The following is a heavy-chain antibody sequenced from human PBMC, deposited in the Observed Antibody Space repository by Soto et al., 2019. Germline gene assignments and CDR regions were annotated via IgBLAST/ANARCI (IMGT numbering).Heavy chain of an antibody. J-gene: IGHJ4*02. CDR1: GFSFRSYW. V-gene: IGHV3-74*01. D-gene: IGHD3-9*01. Sequence: EVQLVESGGGLVQSGGSLGLSCEASGFSFRSYWMHWVRQAPGKGLVWVARISSDGSSTTYADSANGRFTISRDNAANTLYLQMSSLRAEDTAVYYCAREYYGVLTGYYNDYWGQGTLVTVSS. CDR2: ISSDGSST. CDR3: AREYYGVLTGYYNDY.